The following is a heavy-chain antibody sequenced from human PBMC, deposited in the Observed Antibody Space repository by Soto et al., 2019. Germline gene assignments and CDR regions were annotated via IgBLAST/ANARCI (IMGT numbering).Heavy chain of an antibody. V-gene: IGHV1-18*01. Sequence: QVQLVQSGAEVKKPGASVKVSCKASGYTFTSYGISWVRQAPGQGLEWMGWISAYNGNTNYAQKLQGRVTMTTDTSTSTAYMELRSLRSDDTAVYYCARDPYYYGSGSREGGNWFDPWGQGTLVTVSS. D-gene: IGHD3-10*01. CDR2: ISAYNGNT. CDR1: GYTFTSYG. CDR3: ARDPYYYGSGSREGGNWFDP. J-gene: IGHJ5*02.